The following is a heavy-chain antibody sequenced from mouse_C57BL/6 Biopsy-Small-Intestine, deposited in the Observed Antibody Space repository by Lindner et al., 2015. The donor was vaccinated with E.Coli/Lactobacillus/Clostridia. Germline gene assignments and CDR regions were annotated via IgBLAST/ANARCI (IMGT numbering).Heavy chain of an antibody. CDR3: ARLDYDYDRYAMDY. CDR2: INPSSGYI. D-gene: IGHD2-4*01. J-gene: IGHJ4*01. Sequence: VQLQESGAELVKPGASVKMSCKASGYTFTSYTMHWVKQRPGQGLEWIGYINPSSGYIKYNQKFKDKATLTADKSSSTAYMQLSSLTSEDSAVYYCARLDYDYDRYAMDYWGQGTSVTVSS. V-gene: IGHV1S26*01. CDR1: GYTFTSYT.